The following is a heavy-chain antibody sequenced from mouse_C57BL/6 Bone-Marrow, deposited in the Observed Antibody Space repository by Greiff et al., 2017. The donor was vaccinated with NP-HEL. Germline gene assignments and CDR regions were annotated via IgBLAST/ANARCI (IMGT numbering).Heavy chain of an antibody. CDR2: ISSGGSYT. CDR3: ARHTYYYGSSSYAMDY. D-gene: IGHD1-1*01. CDR1: GFTFSSYG. V-gene: IGHV5-6*01. Sequence: DVHLVESGGDLVKPGGSLKLSCAASGFTFSSYGMSWVRQTPDKRLEWVATISSGGSYTYYPDSVKGRFTISRDNAKNTLYLQMSSLKSEDTAMYYCARHTYYYGSSSYAMDYWGQGTSVTVSS. J-gene: IGHJ4*01.